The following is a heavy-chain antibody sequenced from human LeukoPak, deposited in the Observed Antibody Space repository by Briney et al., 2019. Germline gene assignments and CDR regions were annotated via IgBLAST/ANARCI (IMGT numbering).Heavy chain of an antibody. CDR2: IYYSGST. CDR3: ARRPIGGELSDY. V-gene: IGHV4-39*01. J-gene: IGHJ4*02. CDR1: GGSISSSSYH. Sequence: SETLSLTCTVSGGSISSSSYHWGWIRQPPGKGLEWIGSIYYSGSTYYNPSLKSRVTISVDTSKNQFSLKLSSVTAADTAVYYCARRPIGGELSDYWGQGTLVTVSS. D-gene: IGHD1-26*01.